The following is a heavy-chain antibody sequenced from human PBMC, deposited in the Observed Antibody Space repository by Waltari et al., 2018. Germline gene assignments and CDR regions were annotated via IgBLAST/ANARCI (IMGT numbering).Heavy chain of an antibody. V-gene: IGHV4-4*02. Sequence: QVHLQESGPGLVRPSETLSLTCHVSGASIRGVDWWIWVRQSPGKRLEWIGEIHHSGRTNSNPSLKNRLTLSVDESRNQFFLKITSVTAADTALYFCARANGGLIGSWGQGIVVTVSS. J-gene: IGHJ5*02. CDR2: IHHSGRT. CDR3: ARANGGLIGS. D-gene: IGHD3-16*01. CDR1: GASIRGVDW.